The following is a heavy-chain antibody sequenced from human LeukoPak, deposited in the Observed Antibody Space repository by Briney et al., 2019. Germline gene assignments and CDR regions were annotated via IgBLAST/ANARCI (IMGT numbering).Heavy chain of an antibody. CDR2: ISAYNGNT. CDR3: ARDRSNAVVPAVIPNDAFDI. CDR1: GYTFTSYG. V-gene: IGHV1-18*01. J-gene: IGHJ3*02. D-gene: IGHD2-2*02. Sequence: ASVKVSCKASGYTFTSYGISWVRQAPGQGLEWMGWISAYNGNTNYAQKLQGRVTMTTDTSTSTAYMELRSLRSDDTAVYYCARDRSNAVVPAVIPNDAFDIWGQGTMVTVS.